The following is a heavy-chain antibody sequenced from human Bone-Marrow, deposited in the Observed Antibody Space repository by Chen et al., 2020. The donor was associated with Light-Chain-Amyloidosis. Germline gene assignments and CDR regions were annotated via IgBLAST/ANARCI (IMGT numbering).Heavy chain of an antibody. V-gene: IGHV1-69*01. J-gene: IGHJ4*02. D-gene: IGHD3-22*01. CDR2: IIPIFGTA. Sequence: QVQLVQSGTEVKKPGSSVKVSCKASGGTFRTDDFTWVRQAPRQGLEWMGHIIPIFGTANYAQNLQGIITISADESTRTVYMELRSLTCEDTAIYYCARELAGFDDSRYHLDYWVQGTLVTVSS. CDR3: ARELAGFDDSRYHLDY. CDR1: GGTFRTDD.